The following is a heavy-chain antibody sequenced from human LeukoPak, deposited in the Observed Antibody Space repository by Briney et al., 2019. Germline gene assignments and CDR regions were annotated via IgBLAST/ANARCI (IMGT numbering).Heavy chain of an antibody. D-gene: IGHD2-2*01. CDR1: SGSFSGYY. J-gene: IGHJ3*02. CDR2: INHSGST. CDR3: ARERVDVGLDAFDI. V-gene: IGHV4-34*01. Sequence: SETLSLTCAVYSGSFSGYYWSWIRQPPGKGLEWIGEINHSGSTNYNPSLKSRVTISVDTSKNQFSLKLSSVTAADTAVYYCARERVDVGLDAFDIWGQGTMVTVSS.